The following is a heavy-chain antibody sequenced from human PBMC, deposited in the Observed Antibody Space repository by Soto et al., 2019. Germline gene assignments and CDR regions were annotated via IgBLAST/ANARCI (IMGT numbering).Heavy chain of an antibody. CDR1: GGSISSYY. V-gene: IGHV4-59*01. Sequence: SETLSLTCTVSGGSISSYYWSWIRQPPGKGLEWIGYIYYSGSTNYNPSLKSRVTISVDTSKNQFSLKLSSVTAADTAVYYCARERTQDYYDSSGYYTSSGAFDIWGQGTMVTVSS. CDR3: ARERTQDYYDSSGYYTSSGAFDI. CDR2: IYYSGST. J-gene: IGHJ3*02. D-gene: IGHD3-22*01.